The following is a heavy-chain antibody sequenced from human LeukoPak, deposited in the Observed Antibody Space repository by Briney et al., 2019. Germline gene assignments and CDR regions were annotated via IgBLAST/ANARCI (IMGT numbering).Heavy chain of an antibody. CDR1: GFTFNNYA. D-gene: IGHD5-18*01. J-gene: IGHJ4*02. V-gene: IGHV3-23*01. CDR2: ISGGGGSS. Sequence: GGSLRLSCAASGFTFNNYAMTWVRQAPGKGLEWVSGISGGGGSSYYADSVKGRFTISRDNSKNTLYLQMSSLRDEDTAIYYCAKGQGYNYGDSIDYWGQGTLVTVSS. CDR3: AKGQGYNYGDSIDY.